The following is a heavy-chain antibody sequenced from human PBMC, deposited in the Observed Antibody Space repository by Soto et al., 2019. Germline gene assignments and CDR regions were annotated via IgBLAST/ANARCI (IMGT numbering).Heavy chain of an antibody. CDR2: IWYDGSNK. D-gene: IGHD1-7*01. J-gene: IGHJ6*02. CDR3: AGGGITGTTMYYYYGMDV. V-gene: IGHV3-33*01. Sequence: QVQLMESGGGVVQPGRSLRLSCAASGFTFSSYGMHWVRQAPGKGLEWVAVIWYDGSNKYYADSVKGRSTISRDNSKNTLYLQMNSLRAEDTAVYYCAGGGITGTTMYYYYGMDVWGQGTTVTVSS. CDR1: GFTFSSYG.